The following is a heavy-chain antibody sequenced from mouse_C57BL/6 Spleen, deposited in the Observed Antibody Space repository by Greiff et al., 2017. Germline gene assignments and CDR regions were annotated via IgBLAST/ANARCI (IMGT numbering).Heavy chain of an antibody. CDR2: IYPGSGST. Sequence: QVQLQQSGAELVKPGASVKMSCKASGYTFTSYWITWVKQRPGQGLEWIGDIYPGSGSTNYNEKFKSKATLTVDTSSSTAYMQLSSLTSEDSAVYYCATIITTVAPYFDYWGQGTTLTVSS. V-gene: IGHV1-55*01. J-gene: IGHJ2*01. CDR3: ATIITTVAPYFDY. CDR1: GYTFTSYW. D-gene: IGHD1-1*01.